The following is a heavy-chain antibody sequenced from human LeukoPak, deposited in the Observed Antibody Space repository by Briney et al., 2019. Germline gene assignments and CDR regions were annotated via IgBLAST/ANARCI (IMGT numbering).Heavy chain of an antibody. V-gene: IGHV3-21*01. CDR3: ARAEGVAAAGTYFDY. D-gene: IGHD6-13*01. Sequence: GGSLRLSCAASGFTFSTYAMTWVRQAPGKGLEWVSAISGDANYIYYADSVKGRFTISRDNAKNSLYLQMNSLRAEDTAVYYCARAEGVAAAGTYFDYWGQGTLVTVSS. J-gene: IGHJ4*02. CDR2: ISGDANYI. CDR1: GFTFSTYA.